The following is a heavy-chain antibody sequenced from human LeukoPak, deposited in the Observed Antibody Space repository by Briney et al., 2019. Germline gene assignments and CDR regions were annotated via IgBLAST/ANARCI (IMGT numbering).Heavy chain of an antibody. CDR1: GFTFSSYA. V-gene: IGHV3-30-3*01. Sequence: GGSLRLSCAASGFTFSSYAMPWVRQAPGKGLERVAVISYDGSNKYYADSVKGRFTISRDNSKNTLYLQMNSLRAEDTAVYYCARDQSMVRGVIPDYWGQGTLVTVSS. D-gene: IGHD3-10*01. CDR3: ARDQSMVRGVIPDY. J-gene: IGHJ4*02. CDR2: ISYDGSNK.